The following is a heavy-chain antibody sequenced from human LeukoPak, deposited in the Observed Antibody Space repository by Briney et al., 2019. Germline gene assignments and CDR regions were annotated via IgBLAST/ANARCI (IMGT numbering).Heavy chain of an antibody. J-gene: IGHJ4*02. D-gene: IGHD4-11*01. Sequence: GGSLRLSCAASGFTFSRYAMHWVRQAPGKGLEWVAVISYDGSNKYYADSVKGRFTISRDNAQNSLYLQMNSLRTEDTAVYYCVRLQRAVTGNYWGQGTLVTVSS. CDR1: GFTFSRYA. V-gene: IGHV3-30*04. CDR3: VRLQRAVTGNY. CDR2: ISYDGSNK.